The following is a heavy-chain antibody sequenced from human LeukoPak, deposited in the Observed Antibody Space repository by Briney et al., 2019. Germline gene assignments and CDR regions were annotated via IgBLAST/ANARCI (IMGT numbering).Heavy chain of an antibody. CDR3: ARDLGTGWYFQSAFDI. Sequence: ASVKVFCKASGYTFTSYYMHWVRQAPGQGLEWMGIINPSGGSKSYAQKFQGRVTMTRDTSTSTVYMELSSLRSEDTAVYYCARDLGTGWYFQSAFDIWGQGTMVTVSS. CDR2: INPSGGSK. J-gene: IGHJ3*02. D-gene: IGHD6-19*01. V-gene: IGHV1-46*01. CDR1: GYTFTSYY.